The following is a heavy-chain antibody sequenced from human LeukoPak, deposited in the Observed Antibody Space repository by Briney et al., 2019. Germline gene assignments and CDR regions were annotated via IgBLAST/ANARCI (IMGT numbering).Heavy chain of an antibody. CDR2: ISSSSSYI. CDR1: GFTFSSYS. D-gene: IGHD1-26*01. Sequence: GGSLRLSCAASGFTFSSYSMNWVRQAPGKGLEWVSSISSSSSYIYYADSVKGRFTISRDNAKNSPYLQMSSLRAEDTAVYYCAGDDELGGELLHFDCWGQGTLVTVSS. CDR3: AGDDELGGELLHFDC. V-gene: IGHV3-21*01. J-gene: IGHJ4*02.